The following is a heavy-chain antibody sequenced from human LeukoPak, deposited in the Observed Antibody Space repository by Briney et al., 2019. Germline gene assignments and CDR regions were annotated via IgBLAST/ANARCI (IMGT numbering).Heavy chain of an antibody. J-gene: IGHJ4*02. CDR2: ISNDGGDT. D-gene: IGHD1-1*01. CDR1: GFTFSNYA. V-gene: IGHV3-23*01. Sequence: PGGSLRLSCAASGFTFSNYAMSWVRQAPGKGLEWVSAISNDGGDTKYADSVKGRFTLSRDNSRNTLYLQMKSLRVEDTAIYYCGRDWKLDYWGQGSLVTVSS. CDR3: GRDWKLDY.